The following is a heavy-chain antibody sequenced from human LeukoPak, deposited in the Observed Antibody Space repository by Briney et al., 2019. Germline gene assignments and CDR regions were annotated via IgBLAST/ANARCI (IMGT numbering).Heavy chain of an antibody. J-gene: IGHJ4*02. D-gene: IGHD6-19*01. CDR3: ARHPIAVAGVDY. V-gene: IGHV4-34*01. CDR2: INHSGST. Sequence: PSETLSLTCAVYGGSFSGYYWSWIRQPPGKGLEWIGEINHSGSTNYDPSLKSRVTISVDTSKNQFSLKLSSVTAADTAVYYCARHPIAVAGVDYRGQGTLVTVSS. CDR1: GGSFSGYY.